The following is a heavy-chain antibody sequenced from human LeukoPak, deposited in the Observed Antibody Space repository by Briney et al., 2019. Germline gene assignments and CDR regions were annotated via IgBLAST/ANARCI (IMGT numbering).Heavy chain of an antibody. CDR3: AREDRYCSGGSCYS. CDR1: GGSFIGYY. Sequence: SETLSLTCAVYGGSFIGYYWSWIRQPPGKGLEWIGEINHSGSTNYNPSLKSRVTISVDTSKNQFSLKLSSVTAADTAVYYCAREDRYCSGGSCYSWGQGTLVTVSS. CDR2: INHSGST. J-gene: IGHJ4*02. V-gene: IGHV4-34*01. D-gene: IGHD2-15*01.